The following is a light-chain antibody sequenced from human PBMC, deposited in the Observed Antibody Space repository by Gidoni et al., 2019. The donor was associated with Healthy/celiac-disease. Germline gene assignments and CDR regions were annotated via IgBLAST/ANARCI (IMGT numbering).Light chain of an antibody. V-gene: IGKV1-12*01. CDR2: AAS. Sequence: DIQMTQSPSSVSASVGDRVTITCRASQGISNWLAWYQQKPGTAPKLLIYAASSLQSGVPLRFSGSGSGTDFTLSISSLQPEDFATYYCQQASSFPFTFGPXTKVDIK. J-gene: IGKJ3*01. CDR1: QGISNW. CDR3: QQASSFPFT.